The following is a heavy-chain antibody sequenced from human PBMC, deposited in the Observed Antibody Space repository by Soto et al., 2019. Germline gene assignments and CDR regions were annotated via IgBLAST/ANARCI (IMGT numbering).Heavy chain of an antibody. CDR1: GFTFSAYW. CDR2: IKQAGSEK. V-gene: IGHV3-7*01. Sequence: ESGGGWVQTGGSLRLSCAASGFTFSAYWMSWVRQAPGKGLEWVANIKQAGSEKYYVDSVNGRFIISRDDAKNSLFLQVNSLRVEDTAVYYCAREKRANGYFDYWVQGTLVTVSS. CDR3: AREKRANGYFDY. D-gene: IGHD6-25*01. J-gene: IGHJ4*02.